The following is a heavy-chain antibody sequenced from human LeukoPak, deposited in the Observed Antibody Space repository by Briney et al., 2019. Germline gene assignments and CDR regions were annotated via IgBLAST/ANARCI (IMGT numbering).Heavy chain of an antibody. CDR1: PHTFMSCL. CDR3: ARGGGRHVEY. J-gene: IGHJ4*02. Sequence: RGASLRLSCAAPPHTFMSCLISWVFKTPWKRLQRVANIKEDGSEKNYVDSVKGRFTISRDNAKNSLYLQMNSLRAEDTAVYYCARGGGRHVEYWGQGNLVTVSS. V-gene: IGHV3-7*05. D-gene: IGHD2/OR15-2a*01. CDR2: IKEDGSEK.